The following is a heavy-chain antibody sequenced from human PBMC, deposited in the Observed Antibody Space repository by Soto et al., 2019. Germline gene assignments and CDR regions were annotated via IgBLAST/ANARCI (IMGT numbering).Heavy chain of an antibody. CDR3: ARGVYGDYLWYYGMDV. Sequence: GGSLRLSCAASGFTFSSYAMGWVHQAPGKGLELVSTISAGGGRTYYADSVKGRFTISRDNSKNTLYLQMNSLRAEDTAVYYCARGVYGDYLWYYGMDVWGQGTTVTVSS. V-gene: IGHV3-23*01. J-gene: IGHJ6*02. D-gene: IGHD4-17*01. CDR2: ISAGGGRT. CDR1: GFTFSSYA.